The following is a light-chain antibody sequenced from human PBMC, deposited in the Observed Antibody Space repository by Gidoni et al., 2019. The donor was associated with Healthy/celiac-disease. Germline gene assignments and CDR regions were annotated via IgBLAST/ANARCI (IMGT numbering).Light chain of an antibody. CDR2: AAS. CDR1: QSISSY. V-gene: IGKV1-39*01. CDR3: QQSYSTPRLT. J-gene: IGKJ4*01. Sequence: SSLSASVGDRVTITCRASQSISSYLNWYQQKPGKAPKLLIYAASSLQSGVPSRFSGSGSGTDFTLTISSLQPEDFATYYCQQSYSTPRLTFGGXTKVEIK.